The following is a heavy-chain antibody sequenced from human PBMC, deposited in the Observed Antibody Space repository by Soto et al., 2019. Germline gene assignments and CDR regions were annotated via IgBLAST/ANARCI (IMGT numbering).Heavy chain of an antibody. CDR3: ARIHWGPPDYFYYMDF. V-gene: IGHV2-26*01. CDR2: ISSNDAK. CDR1: GFSLSNQRLS. Sequence: QVTLKESGPVLVKPTETLTLTCTVSGFSLSNQRLSVTWIRQPPGRALEWLAHISSNDAKSYSPSLKSRLTISKDTSKSPVVHTMTTMDPVDTATYFCARIHWGPPDYFYYMDFWGKGAAVAVSS. D-gene: IGHD7-27*01. J-gene: IGHJ6*03.